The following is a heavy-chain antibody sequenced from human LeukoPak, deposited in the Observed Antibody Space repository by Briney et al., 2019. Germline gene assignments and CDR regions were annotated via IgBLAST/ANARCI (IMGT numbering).Heavy chain of an antibody. J-gene: IGHJ4*02. Sequence: PGGSLRLSCAASGFTFSSYRMNWVRQAPGKGLEWVSSISSSSSYIYYADSVKGRFTISRDNAKNSLYLQMNSLRAEDTAVYYCAREDYNSLFFDYWDQGTLVTVSS. CDR3: AREDYNSLFFDY. CDR1: GFTFSSYR. D-gene: IGHD1-14*01. V-gene: IGHV3-21*01. CDR2: ISSSSSYI.